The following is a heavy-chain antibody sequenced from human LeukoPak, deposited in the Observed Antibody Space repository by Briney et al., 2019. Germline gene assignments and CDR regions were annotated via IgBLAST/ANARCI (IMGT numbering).Heavy chain of an antibody. J-gene: IGHJ4*02. CDR3: AKALDYGGNSESDY. Sequence: EGSLRLSCAASGFTFSSYAMSWVRQAPGKGLEWVSAISGSGGSTYYADSVKGRFTISRDNSKNTLYLQMNSLRAEDTAVYYCAKALDYGGNSESDYWGQGTLVTVSS. CDR2: ISGSGGST. V-gene: IGHV3-23*01. D-gene: IGHD4-23*01. CDR1: GFTFSSYA.